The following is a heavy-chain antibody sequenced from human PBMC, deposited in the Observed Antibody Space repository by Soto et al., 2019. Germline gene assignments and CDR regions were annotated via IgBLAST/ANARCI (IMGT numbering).Heavy chain of an antibody. CDR2: ISAYNGNT. Sequence: ASVKVSCKASGYTFTSYGISWVRQAPGQGLEWMGWISAYNGNTNYAQKLQGRVTMTTDTSTSTAYMELRSLRSDDTAVYYCARSPDFWSGYYGGSGYFDYWGQGTLVTVS. CDR3: ARSPDFWSGYYGGSGYFDY. D-gene: IGHD3-3*01. J-gene: IGHJ4*02. CDR1: GYTFTSYG. V-gene: IGHV1-18*01.